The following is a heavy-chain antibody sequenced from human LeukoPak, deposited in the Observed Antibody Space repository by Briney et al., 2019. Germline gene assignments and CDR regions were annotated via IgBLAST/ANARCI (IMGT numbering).Heavy chain of an antibody. V-gene: IGHV1-18*01. CDR2: ISAYNGNT. J-gene: IGHJ3*02. CDR3: ARVPYGDYIGNAFDI. CDR1: GYTFTSYG. Sequence: GASVKVSCKASGYTFTSYGISWVRQAPGQGLEWMGWISAYNGNTNYAQKLQGRVTMTTDTSTSTAYMELRSLRSDDTAVYYCARVPYGDYIGNAFDIWGQGTMVTVSS. D-gene: IGHD4-17*01.